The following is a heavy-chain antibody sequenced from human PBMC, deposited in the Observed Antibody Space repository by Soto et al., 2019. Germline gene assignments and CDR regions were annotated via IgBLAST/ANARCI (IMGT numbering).Heavy chain of an antibody. CDR3: ARYYYDSSGYAYYYGMDV. D-gene: IGHD3-22*01. CDR1: GFTFSSYA. J-gene: IGHJ6*02. CDR2: ISYDGSNK. V-gene: IGHV3-30-3*01. Sequence: GGSLRLSCAASGFTFSSYAMHWVRQAPGKGLEWVAVISYDGSNKYYADSVKGRFTISRDNSKNTLYLQMNSLRAEDTAVYYCARYYYDSSGYAYYYGMDVWGQGTTVTVSS.